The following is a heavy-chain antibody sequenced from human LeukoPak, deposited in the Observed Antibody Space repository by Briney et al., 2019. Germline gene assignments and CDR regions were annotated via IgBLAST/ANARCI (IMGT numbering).Heavy chain of an antibody. J-gene: IGHJ4*02. CDR2: INPSSGST. CDR1: GYTFTSYY. D-gene: IGHD2-15*01. Sequence: ASVKVSCKASGYTFTSYYMHWVRQAPGQGLEWMGIINPSSGSTSYAQKFQGRVTMTSDTSTSTVYMELSSLRSEDTAVYYCAGGYCSGGSCFEWYYFDYWGQGTLVTVSS. CDR3: AGGYCSGGSCFEWYYFDY. V-gene: IGHV1-46*01.